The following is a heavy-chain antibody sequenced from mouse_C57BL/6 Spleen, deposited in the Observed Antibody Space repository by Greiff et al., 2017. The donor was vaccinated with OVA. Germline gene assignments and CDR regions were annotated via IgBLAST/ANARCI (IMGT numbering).Heavy chain of an antibody. J-gene: IGHJ2*01. D-gene: IGHD1-1*01. CDR3: ARTGLITTVADD. V-gene: IGHV1-82*01. Sequence: QVQLQQSGPELVKPGASVKISCKASGYAFSSSWMTWVQQRPGKGLEWIGRFYPGDGDTNYNGKFKGKATLTAAKSTSKVYMQLSSLTSEDSAVYFCARTGLITTVADDWGQGTTLTVSS. CDR1: GYAFSSSW. CDR2: FYPGDGDT.